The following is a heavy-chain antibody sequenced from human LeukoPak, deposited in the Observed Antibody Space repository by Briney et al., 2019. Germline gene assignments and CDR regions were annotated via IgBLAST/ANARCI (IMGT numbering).Heavy chain of an antibody. J-gene: IGHJ4*02. Sequence: GGSLRLSCAASGFTFSSYWMHWVRQAPGKGLVWVSRISRDGSSTSYADSVNGRFTISRDNAKNTLYLQMNSLRAEDTAVYHCTRFATGTLFWGQGTLVTVSS. CDR1: GFTFSSYW. D-gene: IGHD6-13*01. CDR2: ISRDGSST. CDR3: TRFATGTLF. V-gene: IGHV3-74*01.